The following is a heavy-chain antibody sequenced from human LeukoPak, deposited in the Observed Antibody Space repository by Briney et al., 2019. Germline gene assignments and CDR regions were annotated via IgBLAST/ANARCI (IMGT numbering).Heavy chain of an antibody. CDR3: ARDCCSGGSCYLGY. CDR1: GYTFTSYG. CDR2: ISSYNGNT. D-gene: IGHD2-15*01. Sequence: ASVKVSCKASGYTFTSYGISWVRQAPGQGLEWMGWISSYNGNTNYAQKLQGRVTMSTDTSTGTAYMELRSLRSDDTAVYYCARDCCSGGSCYLGYWGQGTLVTVAS. J-gene: IGHJ4*02. V-gene: IGHV1-18*01.